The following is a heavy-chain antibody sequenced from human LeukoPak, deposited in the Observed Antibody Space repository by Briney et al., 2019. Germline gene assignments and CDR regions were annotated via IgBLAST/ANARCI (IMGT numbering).Heavy chain of an antibody. J-gene: IGHJ6*03. Sequence: ASVKVSCKPSGYTFTGYYMHWVRQAPGQGLEWMGWINPNSGGTNYAQKFQGRVTMTRDTSISTAYMELSRLRSDDTAVYYCASILSITMVRGGQDYYYMDVWGKGTTVTVSS. CDR1: GYTFTGYY. CDR2: INPNSGGT. V-gene: IGHV1-2*02. D-gene: IGHD3-10*01. CDR3: ASILSITMVRGGQDYYYMDV.